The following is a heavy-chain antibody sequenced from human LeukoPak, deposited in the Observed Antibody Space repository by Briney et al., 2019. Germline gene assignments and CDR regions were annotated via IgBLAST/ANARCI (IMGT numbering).Heavy chain of an antibody. V-gene: IGHV4-30-2*01. Sequence: SETLSLTCAVSGDSISSGGYSWSWIRQPPGKGLEWIGYIYHSGSTYYDPSLKSRVTISVDRSKNQFSLRLSSVTAADTAVYYCARMVLTATTYWYFDLWGRGTLVTVSS. CDR2: IYHSGST. J-gene: IGHJ2*01. CDR3: ARMVLTATTYWYFDL. D-gene: IGHD2-21*02. CDR1: GDSISSGGYS.